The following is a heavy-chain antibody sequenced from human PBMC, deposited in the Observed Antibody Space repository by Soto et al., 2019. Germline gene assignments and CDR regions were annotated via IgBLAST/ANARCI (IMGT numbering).Heavy chain of an antibody. CDR1: GFTFSNYA. V-gene: IGHV3-23*01. CDR3: ARGSGSSAYSHFDY. J-gene: IGHJ4*02. D-gene: IGHD3-22*01. CDR2: IRDSGGGT. Sequence: PGGSLSLSCAASGFTFSNYAMSWVRQAPGKGLEWVSAIRDSGGGTYYADSVKGRFTISRDNSKNTLYLRMNGLRAEDTAVYYCARGSGSSAYSHFDYWGQGTLVTVSS.